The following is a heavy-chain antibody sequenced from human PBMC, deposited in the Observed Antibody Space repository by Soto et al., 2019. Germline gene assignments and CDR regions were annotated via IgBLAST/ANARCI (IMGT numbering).Heavy chain of an antibody. J-gene: IGHJ3*02. D-gene: IGHD2-15*01. V-gene: IGHV3-23*01. CDR1: GFTFSTYA. CDR3: AKWSTYCSGGSCYSNDAFDI. Sequence: GGSLRLSCAASGFTFSTYAMHWVRQAPGKGLEWVAVISGSGGSTYYADSVKGRFTISRDNSKNTLYLQMNSLRAEDTAVYYCAKWSTYCSGGSCYSNDAFDIWGQGTMVTVSS. CDR2: ISGSGGST.